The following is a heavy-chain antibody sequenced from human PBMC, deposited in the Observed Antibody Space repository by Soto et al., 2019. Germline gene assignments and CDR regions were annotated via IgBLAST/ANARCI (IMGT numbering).Heavy chain of an antibody. Sequence: GASVKVSCKASGGTFSSYAISWVRQAPGQGLEWMGGIIPIFGTANYAQKFQGRVTITADESTSTAYMELSSLRSEDTAVYYCARDQNGVDGDCAYYWGQGTLVTVSS. V-gene: IGHV1-69*13. CDR3: ARDQNGVDGDCAYY. J-gene: IGHJ4*02. CDR1: GGTFSSYA. D-gene: IGHD2-21*01. CDR2: IIPIFGTA.